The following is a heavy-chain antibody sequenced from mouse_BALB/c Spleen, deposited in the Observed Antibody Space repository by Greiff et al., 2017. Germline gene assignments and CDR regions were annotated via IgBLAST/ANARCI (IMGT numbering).Heavy chain of an antibody. D-gene: IGHD2-1*01. CDR1: GYTFTSYW. CDR3: ARRSLYGNYPLEYFDV. V-gene: IGHV1-7*01. CDR2: INPSTGYT. Sequence: QVQLQQSGAELAKPGASVKMSCKASGYTFTSYWMHWVKQRPGQGLEWIGYINPSTGYTEYNQKFKDKATLTADKSSSTAYMQLSSLTSEDSAVYYCARRSLYGNYPLEYFDVWGAGTTVTVSS. J-gene: IGHJ1*01.